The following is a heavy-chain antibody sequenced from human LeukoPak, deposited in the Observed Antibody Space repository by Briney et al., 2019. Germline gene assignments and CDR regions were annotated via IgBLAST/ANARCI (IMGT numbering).Heavy chain of an antibody. Sequence: PSETLSLTCTVSGGSISSSDYYWVRLPQPPGKELEWFGSNYYSASSYSNPSLQSRVTIYVDTSKYQFSLKLSPVTAADTAVYYGARRGRVVPAANGFDTWGQGTLVTVSS. V-gene: IGHV4-39*01. J-gene: IGHJ5*02. D-gene: IGHD2-2*01. CDR1: GGSISSSDYY. CDR2: NYYSASS. CDR3: ARRGRVVPAANGFDT.